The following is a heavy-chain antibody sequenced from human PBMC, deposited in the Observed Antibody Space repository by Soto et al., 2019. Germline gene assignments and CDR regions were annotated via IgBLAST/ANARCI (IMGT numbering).Heavy chain of an antibody. Sequence: PGESLKISCKTSGYFFTSYWIAWVCQVPWKGLEWMGIIYPCDSDARYSPSFRGQVNLWTDKPTNTAYLQWNSLKASDSAMYYCARRMRGEGNNWHLETWGQGTLVLVSP. CDR3: ARRMRGEGNNWHLET. J-gene: IGHJ5*02. V-gene: IGHV5-51*01. D-gene: IGHD1-1*01. CDR1: GYFFTSYW. CDR2: IYPCDSDA.